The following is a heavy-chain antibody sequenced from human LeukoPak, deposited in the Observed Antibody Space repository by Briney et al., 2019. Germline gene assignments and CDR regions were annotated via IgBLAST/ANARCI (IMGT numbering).Heavy chain of an antibody. CDR2: IYASGST. D-gene: IGHD1-26*01. J-gene: IGHJ4*02. Sequence: PSETLSLTCTVSGGSISSSSYYWSWIRQPAGKGLEWIGRIYASGSTNFNPSLKSRVTMSVDTSKNQFSLKLSSVTAADTAVYYCASYSGSYAYYGSWGQGTLVTVSS. V-gene: IGHV4-61*02. CDR3: ASYSGSYAYYGS. CDR1: GGSISSSSYY.